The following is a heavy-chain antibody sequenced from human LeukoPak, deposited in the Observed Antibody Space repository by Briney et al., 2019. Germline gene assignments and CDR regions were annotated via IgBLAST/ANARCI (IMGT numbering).Heavy chain of an antibody. CDR2: IYYSGST. J-gene: IGHJ6*03. CDR1: GDSISSYY. CDR3: ARGPYYYYMDV. Sequence: SETLSLTCTVSGDSISSYYWSWIRQPPGKGLEWIGYIYYSGSTNYNPSLKSRVTISVDTSKNQFSLKLSSVTAADTAVYYCARGPYYYYMDVWGKGTTVTVSS. V-gene: IGHV4-59*01.